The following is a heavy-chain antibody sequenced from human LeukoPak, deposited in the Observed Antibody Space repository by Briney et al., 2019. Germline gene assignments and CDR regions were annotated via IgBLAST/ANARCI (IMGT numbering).Heavy chain of an antibody. Sequence: GASVKVSCKASGYTFTGYNMHWVRQAPGQGLEWMGWINPNSGGTNYAQKFQGRVTMTRDTSISTAYMELSRLRSDDTAVYYCATGGPNYDFWSGYYVGGSSAFDIWGQGTMVTVSS. J-gene: IGHJ3*02. D-gene: IGHD3-3*01. CDR1: GYTFTGYN. V-gene: IGHV1-2*02. CDR3: ATGGPNYDFWSGYYVGGSSAFDI. CDR2: INPNSGGT.